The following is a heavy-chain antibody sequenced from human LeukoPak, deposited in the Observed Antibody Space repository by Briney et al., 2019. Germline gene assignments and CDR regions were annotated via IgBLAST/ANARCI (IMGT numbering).Heavy chain of an antibody. J-gene: IGHJ4*02. Sequence: GGSLRLSCAASGFTFSSYSMNWVRQAPGKGLEWVSYISVSSNTMFYVDSVKGRFTISRDNAKNTLHLQMNSLRAEDTAVYYCAKDRGRFLEWVLFDYWGQGTLVTVSS. CDR3: AKDRGRFLEWVLFDY. CDR2: ISVSSNTM. CDR1: GFTFSSYS. D-gene: IGHD3-3*01. V-gene: IGHV3-48*04.